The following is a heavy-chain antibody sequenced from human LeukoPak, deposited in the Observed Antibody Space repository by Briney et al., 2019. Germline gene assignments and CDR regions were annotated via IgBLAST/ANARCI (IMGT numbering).Heavy chain of an antibody. CDR1: GGSISSSNW. D-gene: IGHD2-2*02. Sequence: PSETLSLTCAVSGGSISSSNWWSWVRQPPGKGLEWIGEIYHSGSTNYNPSLKSRVTISVDKSKNQFSLKLSSVTAADTAVYYCARVQYQLLYEGWFDPWGQGTLVTVSS. CDR3: ARVQYQLLYEGWFDP. V-gene: IGHV4-4*02. J-gene: IGHJ5*02. CDR2: IYHSGST.